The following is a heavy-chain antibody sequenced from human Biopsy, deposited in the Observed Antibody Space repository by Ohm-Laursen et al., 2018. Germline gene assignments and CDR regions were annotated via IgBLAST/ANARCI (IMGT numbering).Heavy chain of an antibody. V-gene: IGHV1-18*04. CDR2: ISTYNDDT. J-gene: IGHJ3*02. Sequence: SSVKVSCKASGYAFTAYGISWVRQAPGHGLEWMGWISTYNDDTNIAQKFQGRVSMTTDTSTRTAYMELRSLRSGDTAIYFCARDPGYDFWSGSDPFDIWGQGTLVTVS. CDR3: ARDPGYDFWSGSDPFDI. D-gene: IGHD3-3*01. CDR1: GYAFTAYG.